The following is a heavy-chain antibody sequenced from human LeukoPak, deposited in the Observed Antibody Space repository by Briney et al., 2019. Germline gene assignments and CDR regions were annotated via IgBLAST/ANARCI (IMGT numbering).Heavy chain of an antibody. V-gene: IGHV4-39*01. Sequence: SETLSLTCTVSGGSISSSSYYWGWIRQPPGKGLEWIGSIYYSGSTYYNPSLKSRVTISVDTSKNQFSLKLSSVTAADTAVYYCARRTDAFDIWGQGTMATVSS. J-gene: IGHJ3*02. CDR3: ARRTDAFDI. CDR2: IYYSGST. CDR1: GGSISSSSYY.